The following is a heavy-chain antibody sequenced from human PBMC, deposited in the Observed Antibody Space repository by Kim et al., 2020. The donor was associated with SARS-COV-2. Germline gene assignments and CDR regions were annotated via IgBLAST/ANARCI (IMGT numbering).Heavy chain of an antibody. CDR1: GGSFSGYY. V-gene: IGHV4-34*01. CDR2: INHSGST. J-gene: IGHJ4*02. D-gene: IGHD3-10*01. CDR3: ARAPRGRRITMVRGVIPSPGGFDY. Sequence: SETLSLTCAVYGGSFSGYYWSWIRQPPGKGLEWIGEINHSGSTNYNPSLKSRVTISVDTSKNQFSLKLSSVTAADTAVYYCARAPRGRRITMVRGVIPSPGGFDYWGQGTLVTVSS.